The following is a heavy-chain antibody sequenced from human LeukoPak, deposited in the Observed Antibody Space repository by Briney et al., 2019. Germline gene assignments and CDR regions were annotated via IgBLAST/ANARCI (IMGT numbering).Heavy chain of an antibody. D-gene: IGHD2-15*01. J-gene: IGHJ6*02. CDR2: IYYSGST. CDR3: ASTKPNCSGGSCYSDGHYYYYGMDV. V-gene: IGHV4-61*01. CDR1: GGSVSSGSYY. Sequence: SETLSLTCTVSGGSVSSGSYYWSWIRQPPGKGLEWIGYIYYSGSTNYNPSLKSRVTISVDTSKNQFSLKLSSVTAADTAVYYCASTKPNCSGGSCYSDGHYYYYGMDVWGQGTTVTVSS.